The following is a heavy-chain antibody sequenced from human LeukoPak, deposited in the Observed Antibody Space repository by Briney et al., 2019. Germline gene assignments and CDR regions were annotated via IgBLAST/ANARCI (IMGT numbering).Heavy chain of an antibody. CDR1: GGTFSSYA. D-gene: IGHD4-17*01. CDR3: AREPEDYGDIYYLDY. J-gene: IGHJ4*02. CDR2: IIPILGIA. V-gene: IGHV1-69*04. Sequence: ASVKVSCKASGGTFSSYAISWVRQAPGQGLEWMGRIIPILGIANYAQKFQGRVTITADKSTSTAYMELSSLRSEDTAVYYCAREPEDYGDIYYLDYWGQGTLVTVSS.